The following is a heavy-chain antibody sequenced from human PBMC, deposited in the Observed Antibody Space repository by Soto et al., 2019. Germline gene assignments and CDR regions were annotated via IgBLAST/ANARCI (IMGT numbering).Heavy chain of an antibody. Sequence: LLSGYWKTAGGGYSGYPGSWVRQETGQALERMGGIIPIFGTANYAQKFQGRVTITADESTSTAYMELSSLRSEDTAVYYCARDAGAYSSSWYGPGYYNSGMAVWGQGTTV. CDR1: GGGYSGYP. CDR2: IIPIFGTA. D-gene: IGHD6-13*01. CDR3: ARDAGAYSSSWYGPGYYNSGMAV. J-gene: IGHJ6*02. V-gene: IGHV1-69*01.